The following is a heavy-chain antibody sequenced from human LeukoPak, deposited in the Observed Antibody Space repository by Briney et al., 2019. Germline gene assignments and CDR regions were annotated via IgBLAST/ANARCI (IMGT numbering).Heavy chain of an antibody. V-gene: IGHV1-18*01. CDR1: GYTFSSYG. CDR2: ISAYNANT. CDR3: ARDPSGIVDPFDY. D-gene: IGHD1-26*01. J-gene: IGHJ4*02. Sequence: ASVKVSCKAYGYTFSSYGISWVRQAPGQGLEWMGWISAYNANTNYAQKFQGRVTMTTDTSTSTAYMELRSLRSDDTAVYYCARDPSGIVDPFDYWGQGALVTVSS.